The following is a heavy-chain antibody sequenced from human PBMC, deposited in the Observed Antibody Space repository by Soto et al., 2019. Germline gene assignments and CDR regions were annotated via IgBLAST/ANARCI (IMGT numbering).Heavy chain of an antibody. J-gene: IGHJ3*01. CDR1: GYTLTELS. Sequence: ASVKVSFKVSGYTLTELSMHWVRQAPGKGLEWMGGFDPEDGETIYAQKFQGRVTMTEDTSTDTAYMELSSPRSEDTAVYYCATSEALSLLGAFDFWGQGTMVTVSS. CDR3: ATSEALSLLGAFDF. CDR2: FDPEDGET. D-gene: IGHD3-16*02. V-gene: IGHV1-24*01.